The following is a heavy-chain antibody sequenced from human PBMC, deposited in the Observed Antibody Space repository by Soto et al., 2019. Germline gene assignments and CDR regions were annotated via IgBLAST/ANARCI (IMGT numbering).Heavy chain of an antibody. D-gene: IGHD2-2*01. Sequence: GGSLRLSCAASGFTFSSYSMNWVRQAPGKGLEWVSSISSSSSYIYYADSVKGRFTISRDNAKNSLYLQMNSLRAEDTAVYYCAREGCSSTSCYWNADAFDIWGQGTMVTVSS. CDR2: ISSSSSYI. CDR1: GFTFSSYS. CDR3: AREGCSSTSCYWNADAFDI. J-gene: IGHJ3*02. V-gene: IGHV3-21*01.